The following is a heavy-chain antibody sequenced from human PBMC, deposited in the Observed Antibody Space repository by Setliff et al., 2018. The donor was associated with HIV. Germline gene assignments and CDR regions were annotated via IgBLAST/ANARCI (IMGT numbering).Heavy chain of an antibody. Sequence: APVKVSCKTSGYTFSNYPIHWLRQAPGQRPEWMGWVNTGKGDTKYSQRFQDRLTITTDSSASSVYMELSSLSSDDTAIYYFARDRFTLTSSIFGFWGHGTLVTVSS. D-gene: IGHD3-3*01. CDR3: ARDRFTLTSSIFGF. CDR2: VNTGKGDT. CDR1: GYTFSNYP. V-gene: IGHV1-3*04. J-gene: IGHJ4*01.